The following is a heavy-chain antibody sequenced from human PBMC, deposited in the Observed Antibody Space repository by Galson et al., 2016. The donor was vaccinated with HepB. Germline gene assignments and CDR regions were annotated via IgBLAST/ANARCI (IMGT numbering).Heavy chain of an antibody. Sequence: SLRLSCAASGFTLSGYLMQWVRQPPGKGLLSVSYIYADGSSTDYADSVNGRFTISRDNARDSLFLHMNNVRVEDTAVYSCAGGNGWLIQDWGQETLVTVSS. CDR3: AGGNGWLIQD. CDR2: IYADGSST. V-gene: IGHV3-74*01. CDR1: GFTLSGYL. J-gene: IGHJ1*01. D-gene: IGHD6-19*01.